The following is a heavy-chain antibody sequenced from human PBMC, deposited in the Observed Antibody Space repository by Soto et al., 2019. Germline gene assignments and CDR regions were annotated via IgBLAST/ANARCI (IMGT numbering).Heavy chain of an antibody. CDR3: ARYLGPTPWFDP. V-gene: IGHV4-30-2*01. Sequence: SETLCLTCTVSGTSVTSGDFSWAWIRQAPAKGLEWIGYMYHTGSSYYNPSLKSRITMSVGTSRNQFSLTLTSVTAADTALYYCARYLGPTPWFDPWGQGTLVTVSS. CDR2: MYHTGSS. J-gene: IGHJ5*02. D-gene: IGHD2-15*01. CDR1: GTSVTSGDFS.